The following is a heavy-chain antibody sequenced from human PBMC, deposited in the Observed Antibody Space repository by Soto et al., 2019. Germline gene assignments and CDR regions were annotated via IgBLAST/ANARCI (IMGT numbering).Heavy chain of an antibody. J-gene: IGHJ6*03. Sequence: GGSLRLSCAASGFTCDDYAMHWVRQAPGKGLEWVSGISWNSGSIGYADSVKGRFTISRDNAKNSLYLQMNSPRAEDTALYYCAKGAGYYYYYMDVWGKGTTVTVSS. CDR3: AKGAGYYYYYMDV. D-gene: IGHD3-10*01. CDR1: GFTCDDYA. V-gene: IGHV3-9*01. CDR2: ISWNSGSI.